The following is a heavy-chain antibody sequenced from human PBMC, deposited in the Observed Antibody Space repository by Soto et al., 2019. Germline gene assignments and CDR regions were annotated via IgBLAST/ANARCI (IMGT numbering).Heavy chain of an antibody. V-gene: IGHV4-39*01. Sequence: SETLSLTCTVSVGSVSNSNHYWCWIRQSPVKGLEWIGSVYYRGRSYSKSSVKSRVTISVDTSKNQFSLNLNSVTASDTAVYYCVSQRTSVLTQAYFDYWGPGALVTVSS. D-gene: IGHD2-8*01. CDR1: VGSVSNSNHY. CDR2: VYYRGRS. J-gene: IGHJ4*02. CDR3: VSQRTSVLTQAYFDY.